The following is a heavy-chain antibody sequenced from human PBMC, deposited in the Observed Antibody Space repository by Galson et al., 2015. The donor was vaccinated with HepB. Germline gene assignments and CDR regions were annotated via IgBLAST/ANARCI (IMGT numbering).Heavy chain of an antibody. CDR2: IISMINTA. D-gene: IGHD3-10*01. Sequence: SVKVSCKASGGTFSNYAISWVRQAPGQGLEWMGRIISMINTANYAQKFQGRVKITADQSTGTVYMELSTLRSEDTAVYYCARVRCKRGVRGSICELDAFDIWGQGTEVTVFS. V-gene: IGHV1-69*11. CDR3: ARVRCKRGVRGSICELDAFDI. CDR1: GGTFSNYA. J-gene: IGHJ3*02.